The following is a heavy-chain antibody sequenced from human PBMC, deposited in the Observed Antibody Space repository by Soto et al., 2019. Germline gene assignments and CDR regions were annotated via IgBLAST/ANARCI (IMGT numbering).Heavy chain of an antibody. CDR1: GGSINSADYY. J-gene: IGHJ4*02. V-gene: IGHV4-30-4*01. Sequence: QVQLQESGPGLVKPSQTLSLTCTVSGGSINSADYYWSWIRQAPGKGLEWIGYIYYSGSTYYNPSLKSRLTISVDTSKNQFSLKLRSVTAADTAVFYCARMRRPEDSSAYTFDSWGQGTLVTVSS. CDR3: ARMRRPEDSSAYTFDS. D-gene: IGHD3-22*01. CDR2: IYYSGST.